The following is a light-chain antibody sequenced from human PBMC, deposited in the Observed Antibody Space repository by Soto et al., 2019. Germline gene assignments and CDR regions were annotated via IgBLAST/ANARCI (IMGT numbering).Light chain of an antibody. J-gene: IGKJ2*01. Sequence: EIVLTQSPGTLSLSPGERATLSCRASQSVSSSYLAWYQQKPGQAPRLLIYGASSRATDIPDRFSGSGSGTDFTLTISRLEPADFAVYYCQQYGSSPRTFGQGTKLEIK. V-gene: IGKV3-20*01. CDR1: QSVSSSY. CDR3: QQYGSSPRT. CDR2: GAS.